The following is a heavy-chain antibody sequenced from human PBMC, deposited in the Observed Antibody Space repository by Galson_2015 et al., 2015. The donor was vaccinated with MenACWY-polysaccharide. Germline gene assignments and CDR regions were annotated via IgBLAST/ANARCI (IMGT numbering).Heavy chain of an antibody. CDR1: GVTLRKYA. V-gene: IGHV3-23*01. CDR3: AKDAIAGIVLTPLRVPLQR. Sequence: SLRLSGAVSGVTLRKYAMSWVRQAPGKGLEWVSTIGGSGDGRYYADSVKDRFTISRDNSQNMLFLEMRSLRAEDTAMYYCAKDAIAGIVLTPLRVPLQRWGQGTLVAVSS. J-gene: IGHJ1*01. D-gene: IGHD6-13*01. CDR2: IGGSGDGR.